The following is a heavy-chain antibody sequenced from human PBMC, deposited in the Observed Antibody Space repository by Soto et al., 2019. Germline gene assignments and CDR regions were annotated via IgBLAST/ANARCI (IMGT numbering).Heavy chain of an antibody. J-gene: IGHJ4*02. D-gene: IGHD5-12*01. Sequence: QVQLVQSGAEVKESGASVKVSCKASGYTFSGYYIHWVRQAPGQAPEWVGEIGPKSGDTRYAQKFQGRVTKTKDTSITTVYMELRNLSPDDTAVYFCGRGRSGEIVIFYWGQGTLVTVHS. V-gene: IGHV1-2*02. CDR2: IGPKSGDT. CDR1: GYTFSGYY. CDR3: GRGRSGEIVIFY.